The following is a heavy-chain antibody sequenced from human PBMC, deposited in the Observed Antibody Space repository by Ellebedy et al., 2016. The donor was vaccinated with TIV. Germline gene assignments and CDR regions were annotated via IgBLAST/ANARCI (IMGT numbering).Heavy chain of an antibody. D-gene: IGHD5-18*01. CDR3: ARDLRKVGYSYGYYYGIDV. CDR1: GGTFSSYA. CDR2: IIPIFGTA. V-gene: IGHV1-69*13. Sequence: ASVKVSCKASGGTFSSYAISWVRQAPGQGLEWMGGIIPIFGTANYAQKFQGRVTITADESTRTAYMGLSSLRSEDTAVYYCARDLRKVGYSYGYYYGIDVWGQGTTVTVSS. J-gene: IGHJ6*02.